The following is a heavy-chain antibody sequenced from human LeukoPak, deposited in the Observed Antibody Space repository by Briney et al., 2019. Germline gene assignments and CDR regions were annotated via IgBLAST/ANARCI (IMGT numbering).Heavy chain of an antibody. Sequence: GGSLRLSCAASGFTFSSYAMSWVRQVPGKGLEWVSAISGSGGSTYYADSVKGRFTISRDNSKNTLYLQMNSLRAEDTAVYYCAKVGSGSIDSFDYWGQGTLVTVSS. J-gene: IGHJ4*02. V-gene: IGHV3-23*01. CDR1: GFTFSSYA. D-gene: IGHD1-26*01. CDR3: AKVGSGSIDSFDY. CDR2: ISGSGGST.